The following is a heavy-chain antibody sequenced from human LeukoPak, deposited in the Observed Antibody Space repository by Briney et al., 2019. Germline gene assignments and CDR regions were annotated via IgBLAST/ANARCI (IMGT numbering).Heavy chain of an antibody. CDR2: INWNGGST. D-gene: IGHD1-1*01. CDR3: ASLNDYYYYMDV. CDR1: GFTFDDYG. J-gene: IGHJ6*03. Sequence: GGSLRLSCAASGFTFDDYGMSWVRQAPGKGLEWVSGINWNGGSTGYADSVKGRFTISRDNAKNSLYLQMNSLRAEDTAVYYCASLNDYYYYMDVWGKGTTVTISS. V-gene: IGHV3-20*04.